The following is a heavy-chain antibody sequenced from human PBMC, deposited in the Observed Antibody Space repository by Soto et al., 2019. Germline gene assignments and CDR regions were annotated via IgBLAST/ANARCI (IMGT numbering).Heavy chain of an antibody. D-gene: IGHD3-16*01. Sequence: QVQLPQSGPGLVKPAQTLALPCTVSGDSISSGGYRWSWIRHHPGEGLEWIGSMYNSGRTSYNTSLYSRAIIAVDTSTNHFSLNLRSVPAADTAVYYWARGGDTTKVDFWGQGTLVTVSS. J-gene: IGHJ4*02. V-gene: IGHV4-31*03. CDR3: ARGGDTTKVDF. CDR2: MYNSGRT. CDR1: GDSISSGGYR.